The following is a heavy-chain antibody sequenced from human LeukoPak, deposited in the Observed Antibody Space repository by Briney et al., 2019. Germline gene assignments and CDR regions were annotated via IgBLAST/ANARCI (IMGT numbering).Heavy chain of an antibody. D-gene: IGHD3-10*01. CDR2: MSVSSGLI. CDR3: AREFGGSASGAGY. J-gene: IGHJ4*02. CDR1: GFTFSSYG. Sequence: GGSLRLSCAASGFTFSSYGMHWVRQAPGKGLKWVSSMSVSSGLIYYADSVKGRFTVSRDNAKNSLYLQMNSLRAEDTAVYYCAREFGGSASGAGYWGQGTLVTVSS. V-gene: IGHV3-21*01.